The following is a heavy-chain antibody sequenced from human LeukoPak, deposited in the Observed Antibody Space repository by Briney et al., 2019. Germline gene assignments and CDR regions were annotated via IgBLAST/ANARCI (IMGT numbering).Heavy chain of an antibody. CDR1: GGSIISGIYY. D-gene: IGHD3-16*01. CDR2: INYIVST. J-gene: IGHJ4*02. Sequence: LEALSLTCIVSGGSIISGIYYWGWIRLPPGQGLECIACINYIVSTYSNPSLKSRVTISVDTSKNHFSLKLNSVTAADTAVYYCARGVYASGSYDHHDSWGQGTLVTVSS. V-gene: IGHV4-39*02. CDR3: ARGVYASGSYDHHDS.